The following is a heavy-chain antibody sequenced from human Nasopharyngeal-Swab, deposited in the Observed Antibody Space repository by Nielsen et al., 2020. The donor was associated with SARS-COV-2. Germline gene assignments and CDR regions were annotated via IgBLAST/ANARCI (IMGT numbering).Heavy chain of an antibody. CDR1: GFTFSSFG. V-gene: IGHV3-30*03. J-gene: IGHJ4*02. D-gene: IGHD6-19*01. CDR2: IAHDASNK. Sequence: GESLKISCAASGFTFSSFGMHWVRQAPGKGLEWVAFIAHDASNKYYADSVKGRFTISRDNSKNTLYLQMNSLRAEDTAVYYCARETVAGTRPDYWGQGTRVTVSS. CDR3: ARETVAGTRPDY.